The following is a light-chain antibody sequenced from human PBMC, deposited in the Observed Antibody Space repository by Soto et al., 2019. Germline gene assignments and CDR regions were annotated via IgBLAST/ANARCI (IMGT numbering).Light chain of an antibody. V-gene: IGLV2-23*02. CDR3: CSYAGRATYV. CDR2: EVF. Sequence: QPVLTQPASVSGSPGQSITISCTGPSSDVGSYNLVSWYQQYPGKAPKLIIFEVFKRPSGVSHRFSGSKSGNTASLTISGLQAEDEANYYCCSYAGRATYVFGGGTKLTVL. CDR1: SSDVGSYNL. J-gene: IGLJ2*01.